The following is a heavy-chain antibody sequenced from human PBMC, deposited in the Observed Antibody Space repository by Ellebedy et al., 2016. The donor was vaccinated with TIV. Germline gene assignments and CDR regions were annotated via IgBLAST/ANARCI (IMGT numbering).Heavy chain of an antibody. CDR3: ASQNGAYCSSHTCSHGLDY. CDR1: GFTFTLFG. D-gene: IGHD2-2*01. Sequence: GGSLRLXCAVSGFTFTLFGMHWVRQTPGRGLEWVAAVSFNGTLQYYAESVKGRFTVSRDNAKTTLYLHMDSLRVEDTGIYYCASQNGAYCSSHTCSHGLDYWGQGTPVTVSS. J-gene: IGHJ4*02. V-gene: IGHV3-33*05. CDR2: VSFNGTLQ.